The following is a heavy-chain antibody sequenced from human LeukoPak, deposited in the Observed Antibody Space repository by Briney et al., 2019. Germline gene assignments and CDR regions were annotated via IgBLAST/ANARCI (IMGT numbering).Heavy chain of an antibody. CDR1: GGSFSGYY. CDR2: INHSGST. Sequence: PSETLSLTCAVYGGSFSGYYWSWIRQPPGKGLEWIGEINHSGSTNYNPSLKSRVTISVDTSKNQFSLKLSSVTAADTAVYYCARGTSYYGSGTTYDYWGQGTLVTVSS. V-gene: IGHV4-34*01. CDR3: ARGTSYYGSGTTYDY. J-gene: IGHJ4*02. D-gene: IGHD3-10*01.